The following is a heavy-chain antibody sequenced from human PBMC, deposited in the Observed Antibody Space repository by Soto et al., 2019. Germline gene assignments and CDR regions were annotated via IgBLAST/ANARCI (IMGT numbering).Heavy chain of an antibody. CDR1: GGSISSYY. CDR3: ARGRTGTTLGVQNWFDP. D-gene: IGHD1-7*01. V-gene: IGHV4-59*01. CDR2: IYYSGST. J-gene: IGHJ5*02. Sequence: SETLSLTCTVSGGSISSYYWSWIRQPPGKGLEWIGYIYYSGSTNYNPSLKSRVTISVDTSKNQFSLKLSSVTAADTAVYYCARGRTGTTLGVQNWFDPWGQGTLVTVSS.